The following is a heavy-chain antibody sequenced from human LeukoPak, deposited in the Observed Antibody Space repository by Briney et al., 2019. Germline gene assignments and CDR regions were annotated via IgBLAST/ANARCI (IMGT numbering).Heavy chain of an antibody. CDR2: ISSDGSPV. D-gene: IGHD2/OR15-2a*01. J-gene: IGHJ4*02. CDR3: VSFYETY. CDR1: GFSLSDYY. Sequence: GGSLRLSRAASGFSLSDYYMTWIRQAPGKGLEWVSYISSDGSPVAYADSVKGRFTISRDDAKNSMYLQINSLRAEDTAVYYCVSFYETYWGRGTLVTVSS. V-gene: IGHV3-11*01.